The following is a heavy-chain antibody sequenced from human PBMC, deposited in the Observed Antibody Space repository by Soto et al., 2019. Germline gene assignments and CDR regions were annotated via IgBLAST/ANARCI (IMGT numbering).Heavy chain of an antibody. Sequence: ASAKVSCKASGYTFTKYAIHWVRQAPGQRPEWMGWIDPNNGRTKYSGKFQGRFTIARDASANTAYMELSSLTSEDTTVYYCARGRWTQTTADYYLDYWGHGTLVTVSS. J-gene: IGHJ4*01. D-gene: IGHD1-1*01. CDR1: GYTFTKYA. CDR2: IDPNNGRT. CDR3: ARGRWTQTTADYYLDY. V-gene: IGHV1-3*01.